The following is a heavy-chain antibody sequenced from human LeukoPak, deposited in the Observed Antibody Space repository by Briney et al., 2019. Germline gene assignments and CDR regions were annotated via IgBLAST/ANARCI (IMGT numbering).Heavy chain of an antibody. D-gene: IGHD3-10*01. J-gene: IGHJ3*02. CDR1: GYTFTAYS. V-gene: IGHV1-2*02. Sequence: ASVKVSCKASGYTFTAYSMHWVRQAPGQGLEWMGWINPNSGGTNYAQKFQGRVTMTRDTSITTAYMELSRLRSDDTAVYYCARDLDYYGSGSYFNIWGQGTMVTVSS. CDR2: INPNSGGT. CDR3: ARDLDYYGSGSYFNI.